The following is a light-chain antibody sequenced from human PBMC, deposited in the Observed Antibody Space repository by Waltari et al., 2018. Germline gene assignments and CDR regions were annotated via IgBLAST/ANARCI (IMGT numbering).Light chain of an antibody. Sequence: DIQMTQSPSPPSASVGDRVTITCPARQSVGSWLAWYQQKPGKAAKLLISETSNLESGVPGRFSGSGSETAFTLTISSLQPEDFATYSCQQYYSYSLAFGGGTKVEIK. CDR2: ETS. V-gene: IGKV1-5*03. CDR1: QSVGSW. CDR3: QQYYSYSLA. J-gene: IGKJ4*01.